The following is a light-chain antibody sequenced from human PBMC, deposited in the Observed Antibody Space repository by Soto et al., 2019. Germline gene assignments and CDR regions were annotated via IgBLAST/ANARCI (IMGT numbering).Light chain of an antibody. CDR3: QQYGSSPLT. CDR2: DAT. J-gene: IGKJ4*01. V-gene: IGKV3-20*01. Sequence: EVVLTQSPGTLCFSPWERATLSCRASQSLTSTSLAWYQQKPGQAPRLLIYDATSRATGIPDRFGGSGSGTDFTLTITRLEPGDRAVYYCQQYGSSPLTFGGGTKVDIK. CDR1: QSLTSTS.